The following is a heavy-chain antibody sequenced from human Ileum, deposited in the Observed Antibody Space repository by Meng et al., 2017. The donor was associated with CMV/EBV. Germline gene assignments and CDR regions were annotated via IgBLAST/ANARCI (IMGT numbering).Heavy chain of an antibody. Sequence: HVLLQGSGPGLVKPSENPPRTCPGSGDCANNFYWSWIRQPAGKGLQWIGRISTSGSDNYNPSLKSRVAMSVDTSKKQFSLKLSSVTAADTAVYYCARSGLRGIYVDYWGQGTLVTVSS. D-gene: IGHD4-17*01. V-gene: IGHV4-4*07. CDR1: GDCANNFY. J-gene: IGHJ4*02. CDR2: ISTSGSD. CDR3: ARSGLRGIYVDY.